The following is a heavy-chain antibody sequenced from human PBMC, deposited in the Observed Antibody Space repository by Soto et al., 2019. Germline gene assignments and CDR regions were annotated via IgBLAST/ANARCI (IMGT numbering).Heavy chain of an antibody. J-gene: IGHJ3*02. CDR2: ISAYNGNT. D-gene: IGHD6-19*01. CDR3: ARMYAVGIAVATGAFDI. V-gene: IGHV1-18*01. CDR1: GYTFTSYG. Sequence: ASVKVSCKASGYTFTSYGISWVRQAPGQGLEWMGWISAYNGNTNYAQKLQGRVTMTTDTSTSTAYMELRSLRSDDTAVYYCARMYAVGIAVATGAFDIWGQGTMVTVS.